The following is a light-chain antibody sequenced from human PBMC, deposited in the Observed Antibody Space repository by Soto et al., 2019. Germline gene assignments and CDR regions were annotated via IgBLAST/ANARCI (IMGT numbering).Light chain of an antibody. CDR2: GAS. Sequence: EIVLTQSPGTLSLSPGERATLSCRASQSITSNYLAWYQQKPGQAPRLLIFGASSRATGIPDKFSGSGSGTDFTLTISRLEPDDFAVYYCQQFGTSPTFGGGTRVEIK. J-gene: IGKJ4*01. CDR3: QQFGTSPT. CDR1: QSITSNY. V-gene: IGKV3-20*01.